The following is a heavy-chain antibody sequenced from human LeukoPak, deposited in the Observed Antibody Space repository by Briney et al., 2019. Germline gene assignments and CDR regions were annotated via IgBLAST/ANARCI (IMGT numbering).Heavy chain of an antibody. Sequence: SDTLALICTVSGGSISNYYWNWIPQPPGKALEWVGDICYHWGTKYYPSLQSRVNISIDKSKNQVHLNLNSLTAADTAVYYCARRVIMSAAGVPGTRLDPWGQGILVTV. CDR3: ARRVIMSAAGVPGTRLDP. CDR2: ICYHWGT. D-gene: IGHD2-8*01. CDR1: GGSISNYY. J-gene: IGHJ5*02. V-gene: IGHV4-59*08.